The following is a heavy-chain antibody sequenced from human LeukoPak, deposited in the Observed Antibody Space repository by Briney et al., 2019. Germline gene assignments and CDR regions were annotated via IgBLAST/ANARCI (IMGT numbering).Heavy chain of an antibody. Sequence: PSETLSLTCTVSGGSISSYYWSWIRQPAGKGLEWIGRIYTSGSTNYNPSLKSRVTMSVDTYKNQFSLKLSSVTAADTAVYYCAREVYYYDSSGYFDWGQGTLVTVSS. CDR1: GGSISSYY. CDR3: AREVYYYDSSGYFD. V-gene: IGHV4-4*07. CDR2: IYTSGST. D-gene: IGHD3-22*01. J-gene: IGHJ4*02.